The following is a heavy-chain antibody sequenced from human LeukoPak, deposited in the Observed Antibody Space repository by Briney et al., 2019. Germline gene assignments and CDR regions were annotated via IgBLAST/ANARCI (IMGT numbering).Heavy chain of an antibody. Sequence: PSETLSLTCAVYGGSFSGYYWSWVRQPPGKGLEWVAFIRYDGSNKYYADSVKGRFTISRDNSKNTLYLQMNSLRAEDTAVYYCAKDLKMATIEYFDYWGQGTLVTVSS. D-gene: IGHD5-24*01. CDR1: GGSFSGYY. J-gene: IGHJ4*02. CDR2: IRYDGSNK. V-gene: IGHV3-30*02. CDR3: AKDLKMATIEYFDY.